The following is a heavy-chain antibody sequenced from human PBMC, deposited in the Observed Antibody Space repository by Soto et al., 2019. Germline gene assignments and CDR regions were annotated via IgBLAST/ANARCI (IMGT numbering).Heavy chain of an antibody. V-gene: IGHV1-3*01. CDR3: ATAIADDAFDI. D-gene: IGHD2-2*01. Sequence: ASVKVSCKASGYTFTSYAMHWVRQAPGQRLEWMGWINAGNGNTKYSQKFQGRVTITRDTSASTAYMELSSLRFEDTAVYFCATAIADDAFDIWGRGXMVTVSS. J-gene: IGHJ3*02. CDR2: INAGNGNT. CDR1: GYTFTSYA.